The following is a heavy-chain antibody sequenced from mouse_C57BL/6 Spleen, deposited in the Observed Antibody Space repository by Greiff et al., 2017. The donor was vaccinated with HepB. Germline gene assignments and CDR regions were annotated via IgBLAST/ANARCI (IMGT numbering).Heavy chain of an antibody. J-gene: IGHJ4*01. CDR2: IHPNSGST. Sequence: VQLQQPGAELVKPGASVKLSCKASGYTFTSYWMHWVKQRPGQGLEWIGMIHPNSGSTNYNEKFKSKATLTVDKSSSTAYMQLSSLTSEDSAVYYCARKRDYYSTLYAMDYWGQGTSVTVSS. V-gene: IGHV1-64*01. D-gene: IGHD2-5*01. CDR1: GYTFTSYW. CDR3: ARKRDYYSTLYAMDY.